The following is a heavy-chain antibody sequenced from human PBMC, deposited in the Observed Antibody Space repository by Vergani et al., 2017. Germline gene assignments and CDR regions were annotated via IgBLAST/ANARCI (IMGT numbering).Heavy chain of an antibody. D-gene: IGHD6-19*01. CDR2: INHSGST. CDR1: GGSFSGYY. Sequence: QVQLQQWGAGLLKPSETLSLTCAVYGGSFSGYYWSWIRQPPGKGLEWIGEINHSGSTNYNPSLKSRVTISVDTSKNQFSLKLSSVTAAETAVYYCARYSYLGDSSGWRAPFDYWGQGTLVTVSS. V-gene: IGHV4-34*01. CDR3: ARYSYLGDSSGWRAPFDY. J-gene: IGHJ4*02.